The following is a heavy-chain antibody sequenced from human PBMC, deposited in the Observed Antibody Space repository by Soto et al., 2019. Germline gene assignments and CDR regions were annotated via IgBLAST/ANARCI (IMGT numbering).Heavy chain of an antibody. Sequence: GGSLRLSCAASGFTFTSYAMSWVRQAPGKGLEWVSTISGSAVSTYYADSVKGRFTISRDNSKNTVYLQMNSLRAEDTALYYCAKHIVATIGFDYWGKGTLVTVSS. D-gene: IGHD5-12*01. CDR3: AKHIVATIGFDY. J-gene: IGHJ4*02. CDR2: ISGSAVST. V-gene: IGHV3-23*01. CDR1: GFTFTSYA.